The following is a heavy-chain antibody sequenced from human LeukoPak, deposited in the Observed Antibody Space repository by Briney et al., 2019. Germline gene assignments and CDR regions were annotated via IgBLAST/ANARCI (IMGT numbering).Heavy chain of an antibody. CDR3: ARGSSGWYLVAFDI. CDR1: GGSISSSSYY. V-gene: IGHV4-39*07. J-gene: IGHJ3*02. CDR2: IYYSGST. D-gene: IGHD6-19*01. Sequence: PSETLSLTCTVSGGSISSSSYYWGWIRQPPGKGLEWIGSIYYSGSTYYNPSLKSRVTISVDTSKNQFSLKLSSVTAADTAVYYCARGSSGWYLVAFDIWGQGTMVTVSS.